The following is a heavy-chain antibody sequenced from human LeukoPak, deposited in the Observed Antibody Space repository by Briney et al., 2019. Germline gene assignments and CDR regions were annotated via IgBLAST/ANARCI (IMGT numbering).Heavy chain of an antibody. D-gene: IGHD6-13*01. CDR1: GGSISSYY. CDR2: IYTSGST. CDR3: ARAGEGAAANWFDP. Sequence: SETLSLTCIVSGGSISSYYWSWIRQPAGKGLEWIGRIYTSGSTNYNPSLKSRVTMSVDTSKNQFSLKLSSVTAADTAVYYCARAGEGAAANWFDPWGQGTLVAVSS. V-gene: IGHV4-4*07. J-gene: IGHJ5*02.